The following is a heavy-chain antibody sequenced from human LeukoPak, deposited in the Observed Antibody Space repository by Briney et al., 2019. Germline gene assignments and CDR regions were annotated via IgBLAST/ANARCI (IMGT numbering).Heavy chain of an antibody. D-gene: IGHD6-19*01. Sequence: GGSLRLSCAASGFTFKNYHMNWVRQVPGKGPEWVPSITDNGLSIYYADSVKGRFTISRDNAENSLYLQMDSLRADDTAVYCCAREAVSGSSYFDYWGLGTLVTVSS. CDR1: GFTFKNYH. V-gene: IGHV3-21*01. CDR2: ITDNGLSI. CDR3: AREAVSGSSYFDY. J-gene: IGHJ4*02.